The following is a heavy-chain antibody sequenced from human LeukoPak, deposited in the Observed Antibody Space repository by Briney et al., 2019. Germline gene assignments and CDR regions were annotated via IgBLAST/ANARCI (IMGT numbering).Heavy chain of an antibody. CDR1: GFTFSSYA. J-gene: IGHJ4*02. D-gene: IGHD1-26*01. Sequence: GGSLRLSCAASGFTFSSYAMSWVRQAPGKGLEWASAISGSGGSTYYADSVKGRFTISRDNSKNTLYLQMNSLRAEDTAVYYCAKVKPSGNTRWYFGYWGQGTLVTVSS. V-gene: IGHV3-23*01. CDR3: AKVKPSGNTRWYFGY. CDR2: ISGSGGST.